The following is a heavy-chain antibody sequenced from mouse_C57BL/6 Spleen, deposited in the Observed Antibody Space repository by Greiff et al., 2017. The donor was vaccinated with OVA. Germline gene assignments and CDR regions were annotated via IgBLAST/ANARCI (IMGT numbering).Heavy chain of an antibody. CDR2: IDPSDSYT. CDR3: ARRWLLPYYFDY. V-gene: IGHV1-50*01. D-gene: IGHD2-3*01. J-gene: IGHJ2*01. CDR1: GYTFTSYW. Sequence: QVQLQQPGAELVKPGASVKLSCKASGYTFTSYWMQWVKQRPGQGLEWIGEIDPSDSYTNYNQKFKGKATLTVDTSSSTAYMQLSSLTSEDSAVYYCARRWLLPYYFDYWGQGTTLTVSS.